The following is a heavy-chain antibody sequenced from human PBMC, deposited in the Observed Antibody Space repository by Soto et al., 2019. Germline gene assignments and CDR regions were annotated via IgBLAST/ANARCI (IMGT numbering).Heavy chain of an antibody. Sequence: GASVKVSCKASGGTFSSYAISWVRQAPGQGLEWMGGIIPIFGTANYAQKFQGRVTITADKSTSTAYMELSSLRSEDTAVYYCAIPGSSYGSYYYYGMDVWGQGTTVTVS. D-gene: IGHD5-18*01. CDR3: AIPGSSYGSYYYYGMDV. J-gene: IGHJ6*02. CDR2: IIPIFGTA. CDR1: GGTFSSYA. V-gene: IGHV1-69*06.